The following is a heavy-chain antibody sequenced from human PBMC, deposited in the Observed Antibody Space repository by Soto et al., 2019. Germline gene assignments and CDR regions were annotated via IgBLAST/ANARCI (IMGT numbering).Heavy chain of an antibody. CDR3: ARGSTRGRFDP. V-gene: IGHV4-34*01. CDR1: GGSFSGYY. D-gene: IGHD3-10*01. J-gene: IGHJ5*02. CDR2: INHSGST. Sequence: QVQLQQWGAGLLKPSETLSLTCAVYGGSFSGYYWSWIRQPPGKGLEWIGEINHSGSTNYNPSLKRRVTISVDTSKNQFSLKLSSVTAADTAVYYCARGSTRGRFDPWGQGTLVTVSS.